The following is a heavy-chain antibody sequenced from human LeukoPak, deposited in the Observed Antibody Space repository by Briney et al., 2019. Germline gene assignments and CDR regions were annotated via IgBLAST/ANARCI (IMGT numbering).Heavy chain of an antibody. V-gene: IGHV3-15*01. CDR3: TTVLTYYYGSGSYYKIPFDY. CDR2: IKSKTDGGTT. CDR1: GFTFSNAW. J-gene: IGHJ4*02. D-gene: IGHD3-10*01. Sequence: GGSLRLSCAASGFTFSNAWMSWVRQAPGKGLEWVGLIKSKTDGGTTDYAAPVKGRFTISRDDSKNTLYLQMNSLKTQDTAVYYCTTVLTYYYGSGSYYKIPFDYWGQGTLVTVSS.